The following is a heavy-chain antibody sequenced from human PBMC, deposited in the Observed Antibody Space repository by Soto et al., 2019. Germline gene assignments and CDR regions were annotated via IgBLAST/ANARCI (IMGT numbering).Heavy chain of an antibody. CDR2: IIPIFGTT. V-gene: IGHV1-69*06. J-gene: IGHJ4*02. CDR3: AWPYCSSTSCYPDY. D-gene: IGHD2-2*01. CDR1: VRTFSNYP. Sequence: SVKVSCRASVRTFSNYPMNWVRQAPGQGLEWMGGIIPIFGTTNYAQKFQGRVTITADKSTTTAYMELSSLRSDDTVVYYCAWPYCSSTSCYPDYRGQGTLVTVSA.